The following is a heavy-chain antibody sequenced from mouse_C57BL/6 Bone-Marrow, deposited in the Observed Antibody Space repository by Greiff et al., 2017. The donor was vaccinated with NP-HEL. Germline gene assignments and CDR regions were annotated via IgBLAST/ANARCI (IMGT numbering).Heavy chain of an antibody. J-gene: IGHJ2*01. CDR1: GYTFTSYW. V-gene: IGHV1-50*01. CDR3: ARGSGGDY. D-gene: IGHD3-2*02. Sequence: QVQLQQSGAELVKPGASVKLSCKASGYTFTSYWMQWVKQRPGQGLEWIGEIDPSDSYTNYNQKFKSKATLTVDTSSSTAYMQLSSLTSEDSAVYYCARGSGGDYWGQGTTLTVSS. CDR2: IDPSDSYT.